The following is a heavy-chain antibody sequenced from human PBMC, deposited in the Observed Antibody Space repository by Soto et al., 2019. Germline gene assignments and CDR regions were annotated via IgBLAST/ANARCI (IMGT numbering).Heavy chain of an antibody. V-gene: IGHV4-30-4*01. Sequence: QVQLQESGPGLVKPSQTLSLTCTVSGGSIRSGDCYWSWIRQSPGKGLEWIGYIHYSGFTYYNPSLKTRSSISIDTSANQFSLELTSLTAADTALYFCARTTGDRYFDVWGRGTLVTVSA. CDR2: IHYSGFT. CDR1: GGSIRSGDCY. D-gene: IGHD4-17*01. J-gene: IGHJ2*01. CDR3: ARTTGDRYFDV.